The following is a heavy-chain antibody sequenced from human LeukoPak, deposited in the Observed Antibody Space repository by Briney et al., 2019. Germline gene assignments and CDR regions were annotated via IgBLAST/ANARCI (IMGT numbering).Heavy chain of an antibody. CDR1: GFTFSSYG. Sequence: GGSLRLSCAASGFTFSSYGMSWVRQAPGKGLEWVSAIVGSGGTTYYADSVKGRFTISRDNSKNTLYLQMNSLRAEDTAVYYCAKDWYGDGYNYPASPDYWGQGTLVTVSS. D-gene: IGHD5-24*01. J-gene: IGHJ4*02. V-gene: IGHV3-23*01. CDR2: IVGSGGTT. CDR3: AKDWYGDGYNYPASPDY.